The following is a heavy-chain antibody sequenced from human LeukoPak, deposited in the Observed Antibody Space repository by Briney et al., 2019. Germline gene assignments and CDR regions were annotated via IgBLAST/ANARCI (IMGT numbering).Heavy chain of an antibody. D-gene: IGHD3-22*01. CDR3: ARIGRYDSSGYYGAFDY. J-gene: IGHJ4*02. CDR1: GFTFSDYY. V-gene: IGHV3-11*04. CDR2: ITSTGSTI. Sequence: GGSLRLSCAASGFTFSDYYMTWIRQAPGKGLEWLSYITSTGSTILYADSVKGRFTISRDNSKNTLYLQMNSLRAEDTAVYYCARIGRYDSSGYYGAFDYWGQGTLVTVSS.